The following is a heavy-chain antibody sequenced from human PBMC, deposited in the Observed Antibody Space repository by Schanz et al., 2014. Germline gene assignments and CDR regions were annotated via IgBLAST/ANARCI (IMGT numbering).Heavy chain of an antibody. Sequence: QVQLQQWGAGLLKPSETLSLTCAVYGGSFSDYYWSWIRQSPDKGLEWIGEINHSANTTYNPSLKRGVPISEDISKNQFSLKRTSVTAADTSTYYCAREMGRRFFDYNYGMDVWGQGTSVTVS. CDR1: GGSFSDYY. J-gene: IGHJ6*02. D-gene: IGHD3-3*01. CDR3: AREMGRRFFDYNYGMDV. CDR2: INHSANT. V-gene: IGHV4-34*01.